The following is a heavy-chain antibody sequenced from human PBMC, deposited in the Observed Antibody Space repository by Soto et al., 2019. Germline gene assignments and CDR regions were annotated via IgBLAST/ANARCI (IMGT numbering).Heavy chain of an antibody. CDR3: ARVGVVVVGGTYYYHGMDV. Sequence: GGSLRLSCAVSGFTFSSHTINWVRQAPGKGLEWVSSISGSGDYIFYADAVRGRFTLSRDNAKNSLYLQMNSLRAEDTAVYNCARVGVVVVGGTYYYHGMDVWGQGTTVTVSS. CDR2: ISGSGDYI. V-gene: IGHV3-21*01. J-gene: IGHJ6*02. CDR1: GFTFSSHT. D-gene: IGHD2-15*01.